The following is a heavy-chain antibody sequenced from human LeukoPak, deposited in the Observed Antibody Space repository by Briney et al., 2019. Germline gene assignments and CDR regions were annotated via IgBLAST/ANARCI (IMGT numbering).Heavy chain of an antibody. CDR1: GFTFSTYW. CDR2: INQDGSQK. V-gene: IGHV3-7*01. CDR3: ARLKDDVTKLDY. J-gene: IGHJ4*02. Sequence: GGSLRLSCAASGFTFSTYWMSGVRQAPGKGLEWVANINQDGSQKRYVDSVQGRFTISRDNTKNSLFLQMNSLRAEDTAVYYCARLKDDVTKLDYWGQGTLVTVSS. D-gene: IGHD2-8*01.